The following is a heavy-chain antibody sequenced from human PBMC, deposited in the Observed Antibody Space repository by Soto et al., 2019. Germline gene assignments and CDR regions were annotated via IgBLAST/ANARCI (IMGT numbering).Heavy chain of an antibody. D-gene: IGHD2-2*01. CDR2: ISAYNGNT. V-gene: IGHV1-18*01. J-gene: IGHJ6*02. CDR3: AREGYCISTSCRHYDYYGMDV. CDR1: GYTFTSYG. Sequence: ASVKVSCKASGYTFTSYGISWVRQAPGQGLEWMGWISAYNGNTNYAQKLQGRVTMTTDTSTSTAYMELWSLRFDDTAVYYCAREGYCISTSCRHYDYYGMDVWGQGTTVTVSS.